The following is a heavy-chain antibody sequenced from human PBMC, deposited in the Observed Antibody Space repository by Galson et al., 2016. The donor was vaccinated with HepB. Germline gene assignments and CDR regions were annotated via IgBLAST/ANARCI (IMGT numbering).Heavy chain of an antibody. V-gene: IGHV2-70*01. CDR1: GFSLSTSGMC. J-gene: IGHJ4*02. CDR2: IDWDDDK. D-gene: IGHD2-21*02. CDR3: ARLLAYCGGDCYSIFDY. Sequence: PALVKPTQTLTLTCTFSGFSLSTSGMCVSWIRQPPGKALEWLALIDWDDDKYYSTSLKTRLTISKDTPKNQVVLTMTNMDPVDTATYYCARLLAYCGGDCYSIFDYWGQGTLVTVSS.